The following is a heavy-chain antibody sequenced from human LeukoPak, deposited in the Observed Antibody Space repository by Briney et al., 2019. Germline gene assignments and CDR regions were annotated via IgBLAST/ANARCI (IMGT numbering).Heavy chain of an antibody. CDR3: ARDRPIDY. CDR2: ISGSGGTT. V-gene: IGHV3-23*01. CDR1: RFTFSNYA. J-gene: IGHJ4*02. Sequence: PGGSLRLSCAASRFTFSNYAMNWVRQAPGKGLEWVSVISGSGGTTYYADSVKGRFTISRDNSKNTLYLQMNSLRAEDTAVYYCARDRPIDYWGQGTLVTVSS.